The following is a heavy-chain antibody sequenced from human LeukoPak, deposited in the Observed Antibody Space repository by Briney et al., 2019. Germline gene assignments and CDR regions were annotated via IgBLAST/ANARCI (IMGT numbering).Heavy chain of an antibody. CDR1: GGSISSGSYY. V-gene: IGHV4-61*02. D-gene: IGHD3-22*01. J-gene: IGHJ4*02. Sequence: TLSLTCTVSGGSISSGSYYWSWIRQPAGKGLEWIGRIYTSGSTNYNPSLKSRVTISVDTSKNQFSLKLSSVTAADTAVYYCARAPGYYDSSGYYYSRYYFDYWGQGTLVTVSS. CDR2: IYTSGST. CDR3: ARAPGYYDSSGYYYSRYYFDY.